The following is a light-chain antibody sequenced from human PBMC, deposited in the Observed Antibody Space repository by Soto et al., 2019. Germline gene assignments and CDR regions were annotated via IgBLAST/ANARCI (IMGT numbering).Light chain of an antibody. V-gene: IGKV3-11*01. CDR1: QSVSSY. Sequence: EIVLTQSPATLSLSPGERATLSCRASQSVSSYLAWYQQKPGQAPSLLIYDASNRATGIPARFSGSGSGTDFTLTISRLEPEEFAVYYCQQRSNGPWTFGQGTKVDIK. J-gene: IGKJ1*01. CDR3: QQRSNGPWT. CDR2: DAS.